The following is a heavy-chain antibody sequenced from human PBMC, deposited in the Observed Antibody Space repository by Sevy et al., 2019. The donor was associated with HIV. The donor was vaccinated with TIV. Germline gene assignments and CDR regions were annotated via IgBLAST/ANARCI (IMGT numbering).Heavy chain of an antibody. CDR3: AKDPLISLGADLFDY. D-gene: IGHD3-16*01. J-gene: IGHJ4*02. V-gene: IGHV3-30*02. CDR1: GFTFSSYG. Sequence: GGSLRLSCAASGFTFSSYGMHWVRQSPGKGLEWVAFIQYDGRNEKYADSVKRRFTISRDNSKNTLYLQMNSLRVEDTAVYYCAKDPLISLGADLFDYWGQGTLVTVSS. CDR2: IQYDGRNE.